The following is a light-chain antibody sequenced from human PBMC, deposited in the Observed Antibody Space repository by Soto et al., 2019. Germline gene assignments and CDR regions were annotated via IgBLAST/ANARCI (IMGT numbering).Light chain of an antibody. J-gene: IGKJ1*01. V-gene: IGKV3-20*01. CDR1: RDAYNGY. CDR2: GVF. CDR3: QNCGHPQWT. Sequence: ELVLTQSPDTLSVSPGDRATLSCRGSRDAYNGYLAWYQQRTGQAPRLLIYGVFRRANGIPDRFSGSGFGTDLNLTITRLEPEDFAVYYCQNCGHPQWTCGQGTKVDIK.